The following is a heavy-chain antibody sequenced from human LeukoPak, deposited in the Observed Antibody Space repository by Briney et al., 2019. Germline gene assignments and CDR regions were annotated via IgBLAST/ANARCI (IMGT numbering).Heavy chain of an antibody. J-gene: IGHJ4*02. D-gene: IGHD3-3*01. CDR3: ARDQYDTWSRRGNFDS. V-gene: IGHV3-7*03. CDR2: INQDGSQK. Sequence: QTGGSLRLSCATSGFTLSNFWMSWVRQAPGKGLEWVADINQDGSQKYYRDSVKGRFTISRDNTKNSLYLQMNSLRAEDTAVFYCARDQYDTWSRRGNFDSWGQGTLVIVSS. CDR1: GFTLSNFW.